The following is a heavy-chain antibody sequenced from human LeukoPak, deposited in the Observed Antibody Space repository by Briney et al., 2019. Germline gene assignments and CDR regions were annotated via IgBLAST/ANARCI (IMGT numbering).Heavy chain of an antibody. CDR1: GFTFSSNA. J-gene: IGHJ4*02. Sequence: AGSLRLSCAASGFTFSSNAMSWVRQAPGKGREWVSAISGSGGSTYYADSVKGRFTISRDNSKNTLYLQMNSLRAEDTAVYYCAKDRTSYVQSFDYWGQGTLVTVSS. D-gene: IGHD5-18*01. V-gene: IGHV3-23*01. CDR3: AKDRTSYVQSFDY. CDR2: ISGSGGST.